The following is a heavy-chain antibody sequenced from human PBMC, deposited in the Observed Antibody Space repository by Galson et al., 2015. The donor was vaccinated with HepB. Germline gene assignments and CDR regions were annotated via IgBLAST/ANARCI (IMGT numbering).Heavy chain of an antibody. V-gene: IGHV3-30-3*01. J-gene: IGHJ4*02. D-gene: IGHD3-3*01. Sequence: SLRLSCAASGFTFSSYAMHWVRQAPGKGLEWVAVISYDGSNKYYADSVKGRFTISRDNSKNTLYLQMNSLRAEDTAVYYCARDQPHYDFWSGYYTGIFDYWGQGTLVTVSS. CDR3: ARDQPHYDFWSGYYTGIFDY. CDR1: GFTFSSYA. CDR2: ISYDGSNK.